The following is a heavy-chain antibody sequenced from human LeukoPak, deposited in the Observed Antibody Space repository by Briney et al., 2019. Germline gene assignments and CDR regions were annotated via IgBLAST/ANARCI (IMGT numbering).Heavy chain of an antibody. CDR1: GFTFSNYA. V-gene: IGHV3-23*01. D-gene: IGHD3-10*01. CDR3: AKWAHGTYFYGSGTYYAFDY. Sequence: GGSLRLSCTASGFTFSNYAMSWVRQAPGKGLEWVSGISASGGFTHFADSVKGRFTTSRDNSKNTLFLQMNSLRAEDTAVYYCAKWAHGTYFYGSGTYYAFDYWGQGTLVTVSS. CDR2: ISASGGFT. J-gene: IGHJ4*02.